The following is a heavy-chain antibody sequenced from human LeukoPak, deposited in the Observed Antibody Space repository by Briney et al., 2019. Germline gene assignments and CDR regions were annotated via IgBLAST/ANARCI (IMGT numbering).Heavy chain of an antibody. Sequence: PGGSLRLSCAASGFTVSSNYMSWVRQAPGKGLEWVSVIYSGGSTYYADSVKGRFTISRDNSKNTLYLQMNGLRAEDTAVYYCARVSNTDAFDIWGQGTMVTVSS. V-gene: IGHV3-66*01. J-gene: IGHJ3*02. CDR1: GFTVSSNY. CDR3: ARVSNTDAFDI. CDR2: IYSGGST. D-gene: IGHD2-2*02.